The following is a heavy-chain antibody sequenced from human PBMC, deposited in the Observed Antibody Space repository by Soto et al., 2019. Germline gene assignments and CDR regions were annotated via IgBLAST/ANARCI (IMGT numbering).Heavy chain of an antibody. D-gene: IGHD1-26*01. Sequence: SETLSLTCTVSGYSISSGYYWGWIRQPPGKGLEWIGSIYHSGSTYYNPSLKSRVTISVDTSKNQFSLKLSSVTAADTAVYYCARGAYSGSYYYYYGMDVWGQGTTVTVSS. CDR3: ARGAYSGSYYYYYGMDV. CDR1: GYSISSGYY. J-gene: IGHJ6*02. V-gene: IGHV4-38-2*02. CDR2: IYHSGST.